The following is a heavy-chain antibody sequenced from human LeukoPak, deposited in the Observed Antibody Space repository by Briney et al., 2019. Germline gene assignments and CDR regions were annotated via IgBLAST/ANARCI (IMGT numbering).Heavy chain of an antibody. CDR2: INHRGST. CDR3: ASGGWYRGY. V-gene: IGHV4-34*01. D-gene: IGHD2-15*01. J-gene: IGHJ4*02. CDR1: GGSFSGYY. Sequence: SETLSLTCAVYGGSFSGYYWTWIRQTPGKGLEWIGEINHRGSTNYNPSLESRVTISVDTSKNHFSLDLTSVAAADTAVYYCASGGWYRGYWGQGTLVTVSS.